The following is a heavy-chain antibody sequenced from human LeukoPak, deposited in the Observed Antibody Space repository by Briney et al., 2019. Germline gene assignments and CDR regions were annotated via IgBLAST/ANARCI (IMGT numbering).Heavy chain of an antibody. D-gene: IGHD5-24*01. V-gene: IGHV4-59*08. CDR2: ISYSGST. CDR3: ARREVEMAPVRPDNWFDP. J-gene: IGHJ5*02. Sequence: SETLSLTCTVSGGSISSSYWGWIRQPPGKGLEWIGYISYSGSTKYNPSLKSRVTLSVDTSNNQFSLKVNSVTAADTAVYYCARREVEMAPVRPDNWFDPWGQGTLVTVSS. CDR1: GGSISSSY.